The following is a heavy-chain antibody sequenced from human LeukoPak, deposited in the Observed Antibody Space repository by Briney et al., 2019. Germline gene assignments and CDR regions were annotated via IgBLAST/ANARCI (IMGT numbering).Heavy chain of an antibody. CDR3: AKKVVVGATSPYSDFQD. CDR1: GFTFSSYA. V-gene: IGHV3-23*01. Sequence: GGSLRLSCVASGFTFSSYAMSWVRQAPGKGLEWVSAISGSGVTTHYAGSVKGRFSISRDNSKNTLYLQMNSLRAEDTALYYCAKKVVVGATSPYSDFQDWGQGTLGTVSS. D-gene: IGHD1-26*01. J-gene: IGHJ1*01. CDR2: ISGSGVTT.